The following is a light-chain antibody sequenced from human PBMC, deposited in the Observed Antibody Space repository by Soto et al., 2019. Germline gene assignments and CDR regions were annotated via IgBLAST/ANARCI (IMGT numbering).Light chain of an antibody. V-gene: IGKV3-15*01. CDR2: GAS. Sequence: ERVMTQSPATLSVSPGERATLSCRASQRISNYLAWYQQKPGQAPRLLISGASTRATGIPARFSGSGSGTEFTLTISSLQSEDFAVYYCQQYNNWTQTFGQGTKVDIK. CDR1: QRISNY. CDR3: QQYNNWTQT. J-gene: IGKJ1*01.